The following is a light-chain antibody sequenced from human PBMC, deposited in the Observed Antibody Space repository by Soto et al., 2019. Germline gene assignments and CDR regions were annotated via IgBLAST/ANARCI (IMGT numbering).Light chain of an antibody. CDR1: QTIRSW. Sequence: DIGMNQSPATVSVSVGDRVTITCRASQTIRSWLAWYQQKPGQSPKLLIYDAFSGATGIPARFSGSGSGTEFTLTICSLEPEDFAAYYCQQDKSYPWTSGQGTKVDIK. CDR3: QQDKSYPWT. V-gene: IGKV1-5*01. J-gene: IGKJ1*01. CDR2: DAF.